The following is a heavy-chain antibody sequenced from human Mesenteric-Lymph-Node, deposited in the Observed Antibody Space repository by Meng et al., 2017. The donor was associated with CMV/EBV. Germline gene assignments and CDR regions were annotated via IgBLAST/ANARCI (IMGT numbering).Heavy chain of an antibody. Sequence: GESLKISCAASGFTISGTSMSWVRQAPGKGLEWVSIIYSSGTTYDADSVKGRFTISRDNAKNSLYLQMNSLRAEDTAVYYCAKGGYSDYGYYYGMDVWGQGTTVTVSS. CDR2: IYSSGTT. CDR3: AKGGYSDYGYYYGMDV. D-gene: IGHD4-11*01. CDR1: GFTISGTS. J-gene: IGHJ6*02. V-gene: IGHV3-53*01.